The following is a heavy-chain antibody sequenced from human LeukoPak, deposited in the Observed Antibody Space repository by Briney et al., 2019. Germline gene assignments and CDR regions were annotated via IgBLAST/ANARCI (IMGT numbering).Heavy chain of an antibody. CDR2: IYYSGST. CDR3: ASYCSGGSCYSDTFGGVIAYYFDY. Sequence: NTSETLSLTCTVSGGSISSSSYYWGWIRQPPGKGLEWIGSIYYSGSTYYNPSLKSRVTISVDTSKNQFSLKLSSVTAADTAVYYCASYCSGGSCYSDTFGGVIAYYFDYWGQGTLVTVSS. D-gene: IGHD2-15*01. CDR1: GGSISSSSYY. V-gene: IGHV4-39*07. J-gene: IGHJ4*02.